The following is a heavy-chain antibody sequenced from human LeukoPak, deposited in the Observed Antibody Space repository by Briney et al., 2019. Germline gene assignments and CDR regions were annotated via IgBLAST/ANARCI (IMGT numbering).Heavy chain of an antibody. CDR2: IYYSGST. Sequence: PSETLSLTCAVSGGSISSGGYSWSWIRQPPGKGLEWIGYIYYSGSTYYNPSLKSRVTISVDTSKNQFSLKLSSVTAADTAVYYCARDGGGSGSYYNDNWFDPWGQGTLVTVSS. CDR3: ARDGGGSGSYYNDNWFDP. D-gene: IGHD3-10*01. CDR1: GGSISSGGYS. V-gene: IGHV4-30-4*07. J-gene: IGHJ5*02.